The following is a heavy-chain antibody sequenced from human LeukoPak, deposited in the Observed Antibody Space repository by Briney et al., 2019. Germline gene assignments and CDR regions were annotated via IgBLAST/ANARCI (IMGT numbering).Heavy chain of an antibody. Sequence: GGSLRLSCAASGFTFSSYAMSWVRQAPGKGLEWVSAISGSGGSTYYADSVKGRFTIPRDNSKNTLYLQMNSLRAEDTAVYYCAKCTDIVVVPTAICAFDIWGQGTMVTVSS. CDR1: GFTFSSYA. CDR2: ISGSGGST. V-gene: IGHV3-23*01. D-gene: IGHD2-2*01. CDR3: AKCTDIVVVPTAICAFDI. J-gene: IGHJ3*02.